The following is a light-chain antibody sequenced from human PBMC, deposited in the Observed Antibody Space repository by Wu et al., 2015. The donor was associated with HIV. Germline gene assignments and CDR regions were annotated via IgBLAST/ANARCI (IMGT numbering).Light chain of an antibody. V-gene: IGKV3-15*01. CDR1: QNIDTN. Sequence: EIVMTQSPATLSVPPGERATLSCRASQNIDTNLAWYQQKPGQPPRVLIYGASTRATGTAARFSGSGSGTEFTLTITSMQSEDFAVYYCQQYNNWITFGQGTRLEIK. CDR2: GAS. J-gene: IGKJ5*01. CDR3: QQYNNWIT.